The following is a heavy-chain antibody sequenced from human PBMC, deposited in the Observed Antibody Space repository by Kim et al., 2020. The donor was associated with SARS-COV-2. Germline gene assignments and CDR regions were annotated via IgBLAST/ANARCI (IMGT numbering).Heavy chain of an antibody. CDR2: ISSSSSYI. D-gene: IGHD5-12*01. CDR3: ARXGGKGYSGYDYFXY. J-gene: IGHJ4*01. CDR1: GFTFRSYT. V-gene: IGHV3-21*01. Sequence: GGSLRLSCAASGFTFRSYTMNWVRQAPGKGLEWVSSISSSSSYIYYADSVKGRFTISRDSAENSLYLQMNSLRAEXTALYYCARXGGKGYSGYDYFXYWG.